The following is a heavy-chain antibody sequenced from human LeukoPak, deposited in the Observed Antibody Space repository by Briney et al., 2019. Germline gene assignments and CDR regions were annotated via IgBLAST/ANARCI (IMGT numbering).Heavy chain of an antibody. Sequence: GGSLRLSCAASGFTFSSYAMSWVRQAPGKGLEWVSTISGSGGSTYYADSVKGRFTISRHNSKNTLYLQMNSLRAEDTAVYYCARGGGNSGFLDYWGQGTLVTVSS. CDR2: ISGSGGST. J-gene: IGHJ4*02. V-gene: IGHV3-23*01. CDR1: GFTFSSYA. D-gene: IGHD4-23*01. CDR3: ARGGGNSGFLDY.